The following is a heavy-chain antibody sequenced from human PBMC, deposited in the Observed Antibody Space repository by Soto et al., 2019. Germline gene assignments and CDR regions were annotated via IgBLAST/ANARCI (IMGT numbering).Heavy chain of an antibody. J-gene: IGHJ6*03. Sequence: SETLSLTCTVSGGSISSYYCSWIRQPPGTGLEWIGYIYYSGSTNYNPSLKSRVTISVDTSKNQFSLKLSSVTAADTAVYYCAREGPQEWLVRPHGYYYYMDVWGKGTTVT. V-gene: IGHV4-59*01. CDR1: GGSISSYY. CDR3: AREGPQEWLVRPHGYYYYMDV. D-gene: IGHD6-19*01. CDR2: IYYSGST.